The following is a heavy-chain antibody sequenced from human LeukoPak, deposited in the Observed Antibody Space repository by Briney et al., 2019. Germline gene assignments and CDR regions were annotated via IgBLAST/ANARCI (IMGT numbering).Heavy chain of an antibody. Sequence: GGSLRLSCAASGFTFDDYAMHWVRQAPGKGLEWVSGISWNSGSIGYADSVKGRFTISRDNAKNSLYLQMNSLRAEDMALYYCAKEGIVGATKGGYYFDYWGQGTLVTVSS. CDR3: AKEGIVGATKGGYYFDY. D-gene: IGHD1-26*01. J-gene: IGHJ4*02. V-gene: IGHV3-9*03. CDR2: ISWNSGSI. CDR1: GFTFDDYA.